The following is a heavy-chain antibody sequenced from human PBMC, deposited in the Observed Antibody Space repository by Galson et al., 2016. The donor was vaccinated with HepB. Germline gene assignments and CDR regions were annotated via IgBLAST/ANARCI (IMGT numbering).Heavy chain of an antibody. J-gene: IGHJ3*02. Sequence: QSGAEVTKPGESLRISCKVSGYNFITYWINWVRHMPGKGLEWMGRIDPSDSYATYGPSFQAHVTFSVDKSTSTVFLQWNSLRASDTAIYFRARPNTLGGLDIWGRGTMVTVSS. D-gene: IGHD2-2*02. CDR3: ARPNTLGGLDI. V-gene: IGHV5-10-1*01. CDR1: GYNFITYW. CDR2: IDPSDSYA.